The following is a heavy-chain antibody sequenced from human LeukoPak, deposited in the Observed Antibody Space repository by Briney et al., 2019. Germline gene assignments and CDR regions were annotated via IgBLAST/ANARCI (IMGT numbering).Heavy chain of an antibody. CDR1: TFSFGRYP. CDR2: ISWNSGST. V-gene: IGHV3-23*01. D-gene: IGHD3-22*01. CDR3: AKGRATSGYYYDDAFDI. J-gene: IGHJ3*02. Sequence: GGSLRLSCAASTFSFGRYPMGWVRQAPGKGLEWVSGISWNSGSTYYADSVKGRFTISRDNSKNTLYLQMNSLRAEDTAVYYCAKGRATSGYYYDDAFDIWGQGTMVTVSS.